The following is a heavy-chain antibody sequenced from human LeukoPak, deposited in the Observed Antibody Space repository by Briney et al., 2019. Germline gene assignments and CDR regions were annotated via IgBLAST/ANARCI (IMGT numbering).Heavy chain of an antibody. V-gene: IGHV3-30*03. J-gene: IGHJ6*02. CDR1: GFTFSSYG. Sequence: GGSLRLSCAASGFTFSSYGMHWVRQAPGKGLEWVAVISDDGRNKYYAESVKGRITISRDNSKNTLYLQMNSLRAEDTAVYHCATQFPSGWNQHHYGMDVWGRGTAVIVSS. CDR2: ISDDGRNK. CDR3: ATQFPSGWNQHHYGMDV. D-gene: IGHD3-22*01.